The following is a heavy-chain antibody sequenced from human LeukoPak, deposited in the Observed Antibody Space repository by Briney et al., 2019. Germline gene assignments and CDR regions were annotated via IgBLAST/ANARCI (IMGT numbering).Heavy chain of an antibody. Sequence: GGSLRLSCAASGFTFSTYTMNWVRQPPRKGLEWVSNIATSSSTIYYADSVKGRFTTSRDNAKNSLYLQMNSLKADDTAVYYCARFAAGGSYYYYMDVWGKGTTVTVSS. CDR2: IATSSSTI. CDR3: ARFAAGGSYYYYMDV. CDR1: GFTFSTYT. D-gene: IGHD6-25*01. V-gene: IGHV3-48*01. J-gene: IGHJ6*03.